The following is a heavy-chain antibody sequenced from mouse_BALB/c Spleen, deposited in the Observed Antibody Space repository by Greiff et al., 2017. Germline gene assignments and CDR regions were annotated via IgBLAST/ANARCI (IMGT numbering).Heavy chain of an antibody. CDR3: ARLLLRSAMDY. D-gene: IGHD1-1*01. J-gene: IGHJ4*01. CDR2: ILPGSGST. Sequence: QVQLKESGAELMKPGASVKISCKATGYTFSSYWIEWVKQRPGHGLEWIGEILPGSGSTNYNEKFKGKATFTADTSSNTAYMQLSSLTSEDSAVYYCARLLLRSAMDYWGQGTSVTVSS. V-gene: IGHV1-9*01. CDR1: GYTFSSYW.